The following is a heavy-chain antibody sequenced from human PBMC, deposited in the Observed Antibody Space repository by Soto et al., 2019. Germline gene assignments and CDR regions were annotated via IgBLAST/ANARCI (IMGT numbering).Heavy chain of an antibody. CDR1: GGSISSYY. V-gene: IGHV4-59*01. Sequence: PSETLSLTCTVSGGSISSYYWSWIRQPPGKGLEWIGYIYYSGSTNYNPSLKSRVTISVDTSKNQFSLKLSSVTAADTAVYYCARDYGSGSQTAYYYYGMDVWGQGTTVTSP. CDR2: IYYSGST. J-gene: IGHJ6*02. CDR3: ARDYGSGSQTAYYYYGMDV. D-gene: IGHD3-10*01.